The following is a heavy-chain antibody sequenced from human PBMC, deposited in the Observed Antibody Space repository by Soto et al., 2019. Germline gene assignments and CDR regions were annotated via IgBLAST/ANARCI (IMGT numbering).Heavy chain of an antibody. CDR2: IIPIFGTA. D-gene: IGHD3-22*01. J-gene: IGHJ3*02. V-gene: IGHV1-69*01. CDR1: GGTFSSYA. Sequence: QVQLVQSGAEVKKPGSSVKVSCKASGGTFSSYAISWVRQAPGQGLEWMGGIIPIFGTATYAQKFQGRVTITADESTSTADMELSSRRSEDTAVYYCARDARERASSGRGDALDIWGQGTMVTVSS. CDR3: ARDARERASSGRGDALDI.